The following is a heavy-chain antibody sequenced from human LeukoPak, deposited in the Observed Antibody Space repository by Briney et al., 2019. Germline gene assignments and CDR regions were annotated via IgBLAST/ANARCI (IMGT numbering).Heavy chain of an antibody. D-gene: IGHD2-2*03. Sequence: SETLSLTCTVSGGSISSSSYYWGWIRQPPGKGLEWIGSIYYSGSTYYNPSLKSRVTISVDTSKNQLSLKLSSVTAADTAVYYCARVDIVVVPAAPFDYWGQGTLVTVSS. CDR1: GGSISSSSYY. CDR2: IYYSGST. CDR3: ARVDIVVVPAAPFDY. V-gene: IGHV4-39*01. J-gene: IGHJ4*02.